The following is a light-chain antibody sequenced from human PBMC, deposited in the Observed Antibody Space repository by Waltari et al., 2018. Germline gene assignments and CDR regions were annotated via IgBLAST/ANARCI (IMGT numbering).Light chain of an antibody. V-gene: IGKV1-9*01. CDR3: QQLNSYPG. Sequence: DIQLTQSPSFLSASVGDRVTITCRASQGISSYLAWYQQKPVKAPKLLIYAASTLQSGVPSRFSGSGSVTEFTLTISSLQPEDFATYYCQQLNSYPGFGGGTKVEIK. CDR2: AAS. J-gene: IGKJ4*01. CDR1: QGISSY.